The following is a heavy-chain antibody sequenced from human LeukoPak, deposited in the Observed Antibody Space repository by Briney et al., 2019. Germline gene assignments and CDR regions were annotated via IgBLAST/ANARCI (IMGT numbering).Heavy chain of an antibody. CDR2: IYISGNT. D-gene: IGHD6-13*01. J-gene: IGHJ5*02. CDR3: ARARDRIAANWFDP. Sequence: KTSQTLSLTCTVSGGSISDSTYYWRWIGQPAGRRLEWIGCIYISGNTNYNPSLKSRVTISVDTSKNQLSLKLSSVTAADTAVYYCARARDRIAANWFDPWGQGTLVTVSS. CDR1: GGSISDSTYY. V-gene: IGHV4-61*02.